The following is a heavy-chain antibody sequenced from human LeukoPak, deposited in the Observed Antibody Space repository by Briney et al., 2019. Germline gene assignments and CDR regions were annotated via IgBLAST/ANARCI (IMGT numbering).Heavy chain of an antibody. J-gene: IGHJ5*02. CDR2: INPNSGGT. Sequence: ASVKVSCTASGDSFTGYYMHWVRQAPGQGLEWMGWINPNSGGTNYAQKFQGRVTMTRDTSISTAYMELSRLRSDDTAVYYCARDPAFNYYGSGSYYNWFDPWGQGTLVTVSS. V-gene: IGHV1-2*02. D-gene: IGHD3-10*01. CDR3: ARDPAFNYYGSGSYYNWFDP. CDR1: GDSFTGYY.